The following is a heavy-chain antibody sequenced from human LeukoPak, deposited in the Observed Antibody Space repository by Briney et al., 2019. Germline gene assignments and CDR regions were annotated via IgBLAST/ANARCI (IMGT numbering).Heavy chain of an antibody. CDR3: AREGGTTVTTLDYYYYYGMDV. V-gene: IGHV4-61*02. Sequence: TSQTLSLTCTVSGGSISSGGYYWSWIRQHPGKGLEWIGRIYTSGSTNYNPSLKSRVTISVDTSKNQFSLKLSPVTAADTAVYYCAREGGTTVTTLDYYYYYGMDVWGQGTTVTVSS. D-gene: IGHD4-17*01. J-gene: IGHJ6*02. CDR1: GGSISSGGYY. CDR2: IYTSGST.